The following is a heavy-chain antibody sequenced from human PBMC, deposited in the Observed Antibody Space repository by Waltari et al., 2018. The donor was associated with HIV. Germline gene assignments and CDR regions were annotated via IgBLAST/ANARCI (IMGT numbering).Heavy chain of an antibody. Sequence: EVQLVESGGGLVKPGGSLRLSCAASGFTFSSYSMNWVRQAPGKGLECVSSISSSSSYIYYADSGKGRFTISRDNAKNSLYLQMNSLRAEDTAVYYCARGRGGSYSFDYWGQGTLVTVSS. D-gene: IGHD1-26*01. CDR3: ARGRGGSYSFDY. CDR2: ISSSSSYI. CDR1: GFTFSSYS. V-gene: IGHV3-21*01. J-gene: IGHJ4*02.